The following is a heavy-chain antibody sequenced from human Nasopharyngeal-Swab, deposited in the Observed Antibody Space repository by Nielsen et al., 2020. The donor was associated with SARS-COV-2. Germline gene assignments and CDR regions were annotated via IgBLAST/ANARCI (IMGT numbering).Heavy chain of an antibody. J-gene: IGHJ4*02. Sequence: SGPTLVKPTQTLTLTCTFSGFSLSTSGVGVGWIRQPPGKALEWLALLYWDDDKRYSPSLKSRLTITKDTSKNQVVLTMTNMDPVDTATYYCAHRWRIVGAPYFDYWGQGTLVTVSS. CDR1: GFSLSTSGVG. V-gene: IGHV2-5*02. D-gene: IGHD1-26*01. CDR2: LYWDDDK. CDR3: AHRWRIVGAPYFDY.